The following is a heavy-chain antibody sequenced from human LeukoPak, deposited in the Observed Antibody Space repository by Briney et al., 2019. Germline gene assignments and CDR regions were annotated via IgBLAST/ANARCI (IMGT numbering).Heavy chain of an antibody. D-gene: IGHD4-11*01. CDR3: ARGTTVKFDY. J-gene: IGHJ4*02. V-gene: IGHV4-34*01. CDR1: GGSISSYY. Sequence: SETLSLTCTVSGGSISSYYWSWIRQPPGKGLEWIGEINHSGSTNYNPSLKSRVTISVDTSKNQFSLKLSSVTAADTAVYYCARGTTVKFDYWGQGTLVTVSS. CDR2: INHSGST.